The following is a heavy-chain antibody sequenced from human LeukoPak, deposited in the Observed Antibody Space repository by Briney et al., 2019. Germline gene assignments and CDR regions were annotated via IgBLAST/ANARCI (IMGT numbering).Heavy chain of an antibody. J-gene: IGHJ6*02. V-gene: IGHV4-39*01. CDR1: GGSISSSVYY. Sequence: TLSLTCTVSGGSISSSVYYWGWIRQPPGKGLEWIGSIYYTGSTYFNPSLKNRVTISVDTSKNHFSLELSSMTAADTAVYYCAKQEAVTATYFYGMDVWGQGTTVTVSS. D-gene: IGHD2-21*02. CDR2: IYYTGST. CDR3: AKQEAVTATYFYGMDV.